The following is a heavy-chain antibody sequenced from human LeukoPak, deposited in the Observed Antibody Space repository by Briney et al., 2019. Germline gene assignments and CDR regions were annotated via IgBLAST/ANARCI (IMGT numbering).Heavy chain of an antibody. D-gene: IGHD5-24*01. V-gene: IGHV1-69*05. J-gene: IGHJ4*02. CDR1: GGTFSSYA. CDR3: ARDRGWLQTYYFDY. CDR2: ITPIFGTA. Sequence: SVKVSCKASGGTFSSYAISWVRQAPGQGLEWMGRITPIFGTANYAQKFQGRVTITTDESTSTAYMELSSLRSEDTAVYYCARDRGWLQTYYFDYWGQGTLVTVSS.